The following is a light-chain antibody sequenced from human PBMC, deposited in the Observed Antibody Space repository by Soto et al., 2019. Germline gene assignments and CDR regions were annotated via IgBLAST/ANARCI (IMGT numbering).Light chain of an antibody. CDR2: LGS. Sequence: DIVMTQSPLSLPVTPGEPASISCRSSQSLLHSNGYNYLDWYLQKPGQSPQLLIYLGSNRASGVPEGFSGGGSGTNFTLKIRRVEAEDVGVYYCMQALQKGTFGGGTKGEIK. J-gene: IGKJ4*01. V-gene: IGKV2-28*01. CDR1: QSLLHSNGYNY. CDR3: MQALQKGT.